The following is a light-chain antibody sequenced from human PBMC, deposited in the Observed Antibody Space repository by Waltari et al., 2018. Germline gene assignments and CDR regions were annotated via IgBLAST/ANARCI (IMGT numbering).Light chain of an antibody. CDR1: QSISSW. CDR2: EAS. V-gene: IGKV1-5*03. Sequence: DIQMTQSPSTLSASVGDRVTITCRASQSISSWLAWYQQKPGKAPKLLIFEASSLESGVPSRFRGSGSGTEFTLTISSLHPDDFATYYCQQYNSYSYTFGQGTKLEIK. J-gene: IGKJ2*01. CDR3: QQYNSYSYT.